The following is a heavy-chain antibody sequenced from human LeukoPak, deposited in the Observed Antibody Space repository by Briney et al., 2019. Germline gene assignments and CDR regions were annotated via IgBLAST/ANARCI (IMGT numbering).Heavy chain of an antibody. CDR2: INPNTGNP. Sequence: GASVKVSCKASGYTFTSYALNWVRQAPGQGLEWMGWINPNTGNPTYAQGFTGRFVFSLDTSVSTAYLQISSLKAEDTAVYYCARANQPLGGLSFPDYWGQGTLVTVSS. D-gene: IGHD3-16*02. J-gene: IGHJ4*02. V-gene: IGHV7-4-1*02. CDR3: ARANQPLGGLSFPDY. CDR1: GYTFTSYA.